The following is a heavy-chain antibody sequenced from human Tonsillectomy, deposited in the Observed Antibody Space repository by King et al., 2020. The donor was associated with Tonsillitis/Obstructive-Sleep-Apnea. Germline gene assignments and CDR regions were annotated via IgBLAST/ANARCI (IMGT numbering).Heavy chain of an antibody. D-gene: IGHD1-26*01. J-gene: IGHJ5*02. CDR3: VKDWEGSGWFDP. CDR2: ISSNGGST. V-gene: IGHV3-64D*06. CDR1: GFTFSSYA. Sequence: EFQLVQSGGGLVQPGGSLRLSCSASGFTFSSYAMHWVRQAPGKGLEYVSAISSNGGSTYYAESVKGRFPISRDNSKNTLYLQMSRLRAEDTAVYYCVKDWEGSGWFDPWGQGTLVTVSS.